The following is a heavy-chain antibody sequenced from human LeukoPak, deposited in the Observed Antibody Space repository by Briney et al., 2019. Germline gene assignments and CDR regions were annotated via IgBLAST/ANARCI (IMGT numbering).Heavy chain of an antibody. V-gene: IGHV3-33*08. CDR1: GSTFSNYA. Sequence: PGGSLRLSCAASGSTFSNYAMSWVRQAPGKGLEWVAVIWYDGSKKYHADSVKGRFTISRDNSKNTLYLQMNSLRAEDTAVYYCARDRELNTADYWGQGTLVTVSS. CDR2: IWYDGSKK. D-gene: IGHD4-17*01. CDR3: ARDRELNTADY. J-gene: IGHJ4*02.